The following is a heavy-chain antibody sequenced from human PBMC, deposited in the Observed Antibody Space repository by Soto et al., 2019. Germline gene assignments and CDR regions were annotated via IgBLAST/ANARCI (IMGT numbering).Heavy chain of an antibody. D-gene: IGHD6-13*01. CDR3: ARYRREAVAGYTLDN. J-gene: IGHJ4*02. V-gene: IGHV4-59*01. CDR2: VYNSGST. Sequence: PSETRSLTCTFPVGSISSNYWPWIGKPPGKGLEWIGYVYNSGSTNYNPSLKSRVTISEDTSKSQFSLKVNSMTAADTAVYYCARYRREAVAGYTLDNWGQGILVTVSS. CDR1: VGSISSNY.